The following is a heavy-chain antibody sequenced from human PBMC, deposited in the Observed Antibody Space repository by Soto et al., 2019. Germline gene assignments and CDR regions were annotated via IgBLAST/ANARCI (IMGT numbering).Heavy chain of an antibody. CDR3: ARERHDYGDLHPTDYYYMDV. J-gene: IGHJ6*03. CDR2: IYSGGST. V-gene: IGHV3-53*04. Sequence: GGSLRLSCAASGFTVSSNYMSWVRQAPGKGLEWVSVIYSGGSTYYADSVKGRFTISRHNSKNTLYLQMNSLRAEDTAVYYCARERHDYGDLHPTDYYYMDVWGKGTTVTVSS. D-gene: IGHD4-17*01. CDR1: GFTVSSNY.